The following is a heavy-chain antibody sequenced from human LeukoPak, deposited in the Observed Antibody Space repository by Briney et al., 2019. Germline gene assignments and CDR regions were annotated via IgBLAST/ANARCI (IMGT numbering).Heavy chain of an antibody. D-gene: IGHD6-13*01. J-gene: IGHJ4*02. CDR3: ARAKGRSPLFDY. CDR1: GDSVSSNSAA. V-gene: IGHV6-1*01. Sequence: SQTLSLTCAISGDSVSSNSAAWKWIRQSPSRGLEWLGRTYYRSKWYNDYAVSVKGRIAINPDTSKNQFSLQLNSVTPEDTAVYYCARAKGRSPLFDYWGQGTLVTVSS. CDR2: TYYRSKWYN.